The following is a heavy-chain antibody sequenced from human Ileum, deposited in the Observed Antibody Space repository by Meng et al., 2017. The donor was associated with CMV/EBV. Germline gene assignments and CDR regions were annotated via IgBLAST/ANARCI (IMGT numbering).Heavy chain of an antibody. CDR2: IYGRDGGT. CDR1: GCPLKTFD. D-gene: IGHD1-26*01. V-gene: IGHV3-23*01. CDR3: TKGAWVDY. Sequence: LRLSCAAAGCPLKTFDMGWVGKAPGRGLEWVTVIYGRDGGTFYADSVRGRFTISKENSDNRLHLQMNSLRVEDTALYYCTKGAWVDYLGQGTLVTVSS. J-gene: IGHJ4*02.